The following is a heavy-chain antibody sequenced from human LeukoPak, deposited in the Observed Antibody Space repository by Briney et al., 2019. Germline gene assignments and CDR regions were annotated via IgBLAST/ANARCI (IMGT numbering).Heavy chain of an antibody. J-gene: IGHJ4*02. V-gene: IGHV3-21*01. CDR2: ISSSSSYI. CDR1: GFTFSSYS. CDR3: ARDMVGIAAAGTLDY. Sequence: GGSLRLSXAASGFTFSSYSMNWVRQAPGKGLEWVSSISSSSSYIYYADSVKGRFTISRDNAKNSLYLQMNSLRAEDTAVYYCARDMVGIAAAGTLDYWGQGTLVTVSS. D-gene: IGHD6-13*01.